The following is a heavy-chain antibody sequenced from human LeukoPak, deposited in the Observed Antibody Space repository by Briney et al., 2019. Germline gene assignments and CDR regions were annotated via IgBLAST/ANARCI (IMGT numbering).Heavy chain of an antibody. V-gene: IGHV3-7*01. D-gene: IGHD4-17*01. CDR2: IKQDGSEK. J-gene: IGHJ4*02. CDR1: GFTFSSYW. Sequence: PGGSLRLSCAASGFTFSSYWMSWARQAPGKGLEWVANIKQDGSEKDYVDSVKGRFTISRDNVKNSLYLQMSSLRAEDTAVYYCARAPGFFYGDYRFYFDYWGQGTLVTVSS. CDR3: ARAPGFFYGDYRFYFDY.